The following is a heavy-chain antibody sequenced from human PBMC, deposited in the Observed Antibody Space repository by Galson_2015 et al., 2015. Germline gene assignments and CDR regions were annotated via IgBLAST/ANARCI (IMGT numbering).Heavy chain of an antibody. D-gene: IGHD5-24*01. Sequence: SLRLSCAASGFTFSSYTMSWVRQTPGKGLQWVSGLFGSGGGTSYADSVKGRFTISRDNSKGTLYLQMNSLRAEDTAIYYCAKDRIKGDGYWNFDYWGQGTLVTVSS. CDR1: GFTFSSYT. J-gene: IGHJ4*02. V-gene: IGHV3-23*01. CDR3: AKDRIKGDGYWNFDY. CDR2: LFGSGGGT.